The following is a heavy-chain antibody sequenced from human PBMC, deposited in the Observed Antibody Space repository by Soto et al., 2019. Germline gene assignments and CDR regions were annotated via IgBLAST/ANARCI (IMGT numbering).Heavy chain of an antibody. Sequence: GGSLRLSCAASGFTFSSYAMHWVRQAPGKGLEWVAVISYDGSNKYYADSVTGRFTISRDNSKNTLYLQMNSLRAEDTAVYYCAGDSRDIVGVPAAIGNWLDPWGQGTLVTVSS. J-gene: IGHJ5*02. CDR1: GFTFSSYA. D-gene: IGHD2-2*02. CDR2: ISYDGSNK. V-gene: IGHV3-30-3*01. CDR3: AGDSRDIVGVPAAIGNWLDP.